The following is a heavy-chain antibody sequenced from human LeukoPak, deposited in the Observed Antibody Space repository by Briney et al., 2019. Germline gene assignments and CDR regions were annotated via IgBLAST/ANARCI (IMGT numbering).Heavy chain of an antibody. CDR1: GGSISSYY. CDR3: ARRSISGSSLSYFDY. J-gene: IGHJ4*02. CDR2: IYDSGST. D-gene: IGHD3-22*01. V-gene: IGHV4-59*01. Sequence: PSETLSLTCTVSGGSISSYYWSWIRQPPGKGLEWIGNIYDSGSTNYNPSLKSRLTISVDTSKNQCSLKLSSVTAADTAVYYCARRSISGSSLSYFDYWGQGTLVNVSS.